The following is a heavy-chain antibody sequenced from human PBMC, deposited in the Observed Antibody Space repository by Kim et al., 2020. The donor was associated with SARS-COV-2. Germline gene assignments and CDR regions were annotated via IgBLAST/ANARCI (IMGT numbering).Heavy chain of an antibody. V-gene: IGHV4-34*01. CDR1: GGSFSGYY. CDR2: INHSGST. CDR3: ARGGLFAQRYYYDSSGFRKHYFDY. Sequence: SETLSLTCAVYGGSFSGYYWSWIRQPPGKGLEWIGEINHSGSTNYNPSLKSRVTISVDTSKNQFSLKLSSVTAADTAVYYCARGGLFAQRYYYDSSGFRKHYFDYWGEGTLVTVSS. J-gene: IGHJ4*02. D-gene: IGHD3-22*01.